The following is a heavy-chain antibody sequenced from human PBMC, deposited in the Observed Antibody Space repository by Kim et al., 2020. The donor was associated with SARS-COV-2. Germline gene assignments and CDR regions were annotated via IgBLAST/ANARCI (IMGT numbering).Heavy chain of an antibody. Sequence: GGSLRLSCAASGFTFSSYGMHWVRQAPGKGLEWVAVIWYDGSNKYYADSVKGRFTISRDNSKNTLYLQMNSLRAEDTAVYYCARASSETSGAYFDYWGQGTLVTVSS. J-gene: IGHJ4*02. CDR3: ARASSETSGAYFDY. V-gene: IGHV3-33*01. D-gene: IGHD3-10*01. CDR1: GFTFSSYG. CDR2: IWYDGSNK.